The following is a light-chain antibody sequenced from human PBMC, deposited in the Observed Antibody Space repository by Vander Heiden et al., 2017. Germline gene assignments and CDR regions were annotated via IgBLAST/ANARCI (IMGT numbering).Light chain of an antibody. J-gene: IGLJ2*01. CDR2: SNN. V-gene: IGLV1-44*01. CDR3: AAWDDSLNGPV. Sequence: QSVLTQPPSASGTPGQRVTISCSGSSPHIGSNTVNWYQQLPGTAPKLLIYSNNQRPSGVPDRFSGSKSGTSASLAISGLQSEDEADYYCAAWDDSLNGPVFGGGTKLSVL. CDR1: SPHIGSNT.